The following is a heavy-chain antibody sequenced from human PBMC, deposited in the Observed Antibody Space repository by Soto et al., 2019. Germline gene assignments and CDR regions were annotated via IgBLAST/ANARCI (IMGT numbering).Heavy chain of an antibody. J-gene: IGHJ4*02. CDR2: INPSGGST. Sequence: QVQLVQSGAEVKKPGASVKVSCKASGYTFTSYYMHWVRQAPGQGLEWMEIINPSGGSTSYAQKFQGRVTMTRDTSTSTVYMELSSLRSEDTAVYYCARGGLTTVPLTSGDYWGQGTLVTVSS. CDR3: ARGGLTTVPLTSGDY. D-gene: IGHD4-17*01. CDR1: GYTFTSYY. V-gene: IGHV1-46*03.